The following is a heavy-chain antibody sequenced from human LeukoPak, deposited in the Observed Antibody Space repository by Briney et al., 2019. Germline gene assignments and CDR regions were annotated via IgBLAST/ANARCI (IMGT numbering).Heavy chain of an antibody. D-gene: IGHD6-19*01. V-gene: IGHV3-15*07. J-gene: IGHJ4*02. Sequence: GGSLRLSCAASGFTFGNAWMNWVRQAPGKGLEWVGRIKSKTDGGTTDYAAPVKGRFTISRDDSKNTLYLQMNSLKTEDTAVYYCTTRSLAVAGTDYWGQGTLVTVSS. CDR2: IKSKTDGGTT. CDR3: TTRSLAVAGTDY. CDR1: GFTFGNAW.